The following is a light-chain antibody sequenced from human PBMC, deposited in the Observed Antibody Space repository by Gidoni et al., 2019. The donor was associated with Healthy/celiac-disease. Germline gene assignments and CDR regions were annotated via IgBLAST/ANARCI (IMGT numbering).Light chain of an antibody. CDR3: QQYYSYPYT. CDR1: QGISCY. CDR2: AAS. V-gene: IGKV1-8*01. J-gene: IGKJ2*01. Sequence: AIRMTQSPSSFAASTGDRVTITCRASQGISCYFAWYQQKPGKAPKLLIYAASTLQSGVPSRFSGSGSGTDFTLTISCLQSEDFATYYCQQYYSYPYTFGQGTKLEIQ.